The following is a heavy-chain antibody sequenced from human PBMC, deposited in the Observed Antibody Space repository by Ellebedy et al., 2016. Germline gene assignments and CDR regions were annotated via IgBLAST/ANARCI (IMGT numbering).Heavy chain of an antibody. V-gene: IGHV4-30-2*01. CDR2: IYQSETT. CDR1: GGSLSSGDYS. J-gene: IGHJ4*02. Sequence: SQTLSLTCAVSGGSLSSGDYSWSWIRQTPGKGLAWIGYIYQSETTFYNPSLKSRLTLSVDRSKNQFSLTLRSVPAADTAVYYCARGSDYDPLTDQRIGQYYFDFWGQGTLVTVSS. CDR3: ARGSDYDPLTDQRIGQYYFDF. D-gene: IGHD3-9*01.